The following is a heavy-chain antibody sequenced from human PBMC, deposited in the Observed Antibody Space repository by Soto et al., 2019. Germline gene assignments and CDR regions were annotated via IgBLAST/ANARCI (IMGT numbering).Heavy chain of an antibody. CDR1: GDTLSNYG. D-gene: IGHD5-12*01. CDR2: ISAYSGNT. CDR3: ARVGRDGYNFFY. Sequence: ASVEVCCKASGDTLSNYGIGWGRQAPGQGLEWMGWISAYSGNTNYAQKFQDRVTMTTDTSTSTAYVELRSLRSDDTAVYYCARVGRDGYNFFYWGQGTLVNVSS. J-gene: IGHJ4*02. V-gene: IGHV1-18*04.